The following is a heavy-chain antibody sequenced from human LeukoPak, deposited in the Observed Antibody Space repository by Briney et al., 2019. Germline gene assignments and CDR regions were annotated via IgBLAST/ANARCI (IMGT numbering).Heavy chain of an antibody. V-gene: IGHV4-61*01. D-gene: IGHD3-22*01. CDR3: ARGIFRITMIVNRLGAFDI. J-gene: IGHJ3*02. CDR2: IYYSGST. Sequence: NTSETLSLTCTVSGGSVSSGSYYWSWIRQPPGKGLEWIGYIYYSGSTYYNPSLKSRVTISVDTSKNQFSLKLSSVTAADTAVYYCARGIFRITMIVNRLGAFDIWGQGTMITVSS. CDR1: GGSVSSGSYY.